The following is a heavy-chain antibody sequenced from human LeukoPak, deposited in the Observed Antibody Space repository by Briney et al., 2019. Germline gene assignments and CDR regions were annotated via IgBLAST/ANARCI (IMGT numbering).Heavy chain of an antibody. CDR1: GFTFSSYW. CDR2: IKQDGSEK. Sequence: GGSLRLSCAASGFTFSSYWMSWVRQAPGKGLEWVANIKQDGSEKYYVDSVKGRFTIPRDNAKNSLYLQMNSLRAEDTAVYYCAGHLWFGGNNWFDPWGQGTLVTVSS. J-gene: IGHJ5*02. V-gene: IGHV3-7*01. D-gene: IGHD3-10*01. CDR3: AGHLWFGGNNWFDP.